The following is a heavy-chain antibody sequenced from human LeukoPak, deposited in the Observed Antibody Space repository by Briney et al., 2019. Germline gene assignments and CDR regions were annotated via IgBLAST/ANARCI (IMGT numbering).Heavy chain of an antibody. D-gene: IGHD4-17*01. J-gene: IGHJ4*02. CDR3: AKDSPPKDGDHPYYFDY. CDR2: ISGSGGST. V-gene: IGHV3-23*01. CDR1: GFTFSSYA. Sequence: PGGSLRLSCAASGFTFSSYAMSWVRQAPGKGLEWVSAISGSGGSTYYADSVKGRFTISRDNSKNTLYLQMNSLRAEDTAVYYCAKDSPPKDGDHPYYFDYWGQGTLVTVSS.